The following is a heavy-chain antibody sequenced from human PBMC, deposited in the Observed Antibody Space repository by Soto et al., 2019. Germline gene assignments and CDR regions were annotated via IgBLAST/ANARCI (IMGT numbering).Heavy chain of an antibody. Sequence: SETLSLTCTVSGGSISSYYWSWIRQPAGKGLEWIGRIYTSGSTNYSPSLKSRVTMSVDTSKNQFSLKLSSVTAADTAVYYCAGGDCGGYYYYGMDVWGQGTTVTVSS. J-gene: IGHJ6*02. D-gene: IGHD2-21*01. CDR1: GGSISSYY. CDR2: IYTSGST. V-gene: IGHV4-4*07. CDR3: AGGDCGGYYYYGMDV.